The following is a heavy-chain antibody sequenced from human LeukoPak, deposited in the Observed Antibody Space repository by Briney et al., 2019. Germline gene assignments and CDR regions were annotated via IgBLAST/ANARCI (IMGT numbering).Heavy chain of an antibody. D-gene: IGHD3-3*01. Sequence: GASVKVSCKASGYTFTGYYMHWVRQAPGQGLEWMGIVNPSGGSTSYAQKFQGRVTMTRDTSTSTVYMELSSLRSEDTAVYYFASSNAYYDFWSGYGLWFDPWGQGTLVTVSS. CDR1: GYTFTGYY. CDR3: ASSNAYYDFWSGYGLWFDP. CDR2: VNPSGGST. V-gene: IGHV1-46*03. J-gene: IGHJ5*02.